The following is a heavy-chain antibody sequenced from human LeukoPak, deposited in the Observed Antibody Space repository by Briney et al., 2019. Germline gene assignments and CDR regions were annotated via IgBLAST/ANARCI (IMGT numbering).Heavy chain of an antibody. D-gene: IGHD3-22*01. CDR2: INTSGTT. CDR1: GGSISSYY. J-gene: IGHJ4*02. CDR3: ARDVYYYDSSGYYSYYFDY. V-gene: IGHV4-4*07. Sequence: PLETLSLTCTVSGGSISSYYWSWIRQPAGKGLEWIGRINTSGTTNYNPSLKSRVTMSVDTSKNHFSHKLSSVTAADTAVYYCARDVYYYDSSGYYSYYFDYWGQGTLVTVSS.